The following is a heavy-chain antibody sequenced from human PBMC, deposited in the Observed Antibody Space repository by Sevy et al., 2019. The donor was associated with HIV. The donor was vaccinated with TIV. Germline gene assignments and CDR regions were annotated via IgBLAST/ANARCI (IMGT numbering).Heavy chain of an antibody. CDR3: ARVQYSSSWARYYYYMDV. D-gene: IGHD6-13*01. J-gene: IGHJ6*03. CDR2: INHSGST. V-gene: IGHV4-34*01. CDR1: GGSFSGYY. Sequence: SETLSLTCAVYGGSFSGYYWSWIRQPPGKGLEWIGEINHSGSTNYNPSLKSRVTISVDTSKNQFHLKLSSVTAADTAVYYCARVQYSSSWARYYYYMDVWGKGTTVTVSS.